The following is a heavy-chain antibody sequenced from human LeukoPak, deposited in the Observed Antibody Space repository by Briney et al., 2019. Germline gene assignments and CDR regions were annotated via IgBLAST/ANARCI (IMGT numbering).Heavy chain of an antibody. CDR3: TRENYVPDS. CDR1: GYNFSPYW. Sequence: GGSLRLSCVASGYNFSPYWMSWVRQTPGKGLEWVASISNGEYATYYVDSVRGRFTISRDDAKNSLFLQMNGLGADDTAVYYCTRENYVPDSWGQGTLVTVSS. V-gene: IGHV3-7*03. CDR2: ISNGEYAT. D-gene: IGHD3-10*02. J-gene: IGHJ4*02.